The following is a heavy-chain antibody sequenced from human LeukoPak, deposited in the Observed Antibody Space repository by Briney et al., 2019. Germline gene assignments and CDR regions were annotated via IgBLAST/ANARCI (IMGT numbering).Heavy chain of an antibody. Sequence: GGSLRLSCAASGFTVSSNYMSWVRQAPGKGLEWVSYISSSSSTIYYADSVKGRFTISRDNAKNSLYLQMNSLRAEDTAVYYCARADSGSYSSDDAFDIWGQGTMVTVSS. CDR2: ISSSSSTI. CDR1: GFTVSSNY. D-gene: IGHD1-26*01. CDR3: ARADSGSYSSDDAFDI. J-gene: IGHJ3*02. V-gene: IGHV3-48*01.